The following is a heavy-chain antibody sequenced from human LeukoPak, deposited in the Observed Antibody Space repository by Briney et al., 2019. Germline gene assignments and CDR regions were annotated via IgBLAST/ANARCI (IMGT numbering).Heavy chain of an antibody. CDR2: IYSGGSK. CDR1: GFTVSSNY. Sequence: PGGSLRLSCAASGFTVSSNYMSWVRQAPGKGLEWVSVIYSGGSKYYADSVKGRFTISRDNSKNTLFLQMNSLRAEDTAVYYCASHSGSYLGDAFDIWGQGTMVTVSS. D-gene: IGHD1-26*01. J-gene: IGHJ3*02. CDR3: ASHSGSYLGDAFDI. V-gene: IGHV3-53*01.